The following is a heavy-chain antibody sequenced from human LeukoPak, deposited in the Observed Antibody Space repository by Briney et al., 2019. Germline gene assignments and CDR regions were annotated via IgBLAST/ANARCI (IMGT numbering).Heavy chain of an antibody. CDR1: GFTLSSYA. Sequence: GGSLRLSCAASGFTLSSYAMTWVRQAPGKGLEWVSAISRSGDSTYLADSVKGRFTVSRDNSKNTVYLQMNSLRAEDTAVYYCANLQKYYDILTGYYNDYWGQGTLATVSS. V-gene: IGHV3-23*01. CDR2: ISRSGDST. CDR3: ANLQKYYDILTGYYNDY. J-gene: IGHJ4*02. D-gene: IGHD3-9*01.